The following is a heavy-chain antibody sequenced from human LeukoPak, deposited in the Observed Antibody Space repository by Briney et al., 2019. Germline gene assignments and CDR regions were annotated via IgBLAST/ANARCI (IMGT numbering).Heavy chain of an antibody. Sequence: EASVKVSCTASGYTFTGYYMHWVRQAPGQGLEWMGWINPNSGGTNYAQKFQGWVTMTRDTSISTAYMELSRLRSDDTAVYYCARGGSSWYEGYSYGLYYFDYWGQGTLVTVSS. CDR3: ARGGSSWYEGYSYGLYYFDY. CDR1: GYTFTGYY. J-gene: IGHJ4*02. D-gene: IGHD5-18*01. CDR2: INPNSGGT. V-gene: IGHV1-2*04.